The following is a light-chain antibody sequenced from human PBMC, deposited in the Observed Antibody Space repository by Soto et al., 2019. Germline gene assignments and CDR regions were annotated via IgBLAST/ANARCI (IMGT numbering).Light chain of an antibody. J-gene: IGLJ1*01. CDR2: DVS. Sequence: QSALTQPASVSGSPGQSITLSCTGTSSDVGGCNCVSWFQQHPGKAPKLLIYDVSNRPSGVSDRFSGSKSGNTASLTISGLQAEDEADYYCSSYTYAFALGGYVFGSGTKVTVL. CDR1: SSDVGGCNC. V-gene: IGLV2-14*01. CDR3: SSYTYAFALGGYV.